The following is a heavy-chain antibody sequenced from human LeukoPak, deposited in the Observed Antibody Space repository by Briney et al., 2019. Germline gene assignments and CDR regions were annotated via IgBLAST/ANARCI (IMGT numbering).Heavy chain of an antibody. D-gene: IGHD3-22*01. V-gene: IGHV1-2*02. CDR1: GYTFTGYY. CDR3: ARDRDDSSGYYRETLFDY. Sequence: GASVKVSCKASGYTFTGYYMHWVRQAPGQGLEWMGWINPNSGGTNYAQKFQGRVTMTRDTSISTAYMELSRLRSDDTAVYYCARDRDDSSGYYRETLFDYWAREPWSPSPQ. CDR2: INPNSGGT. J-gene: IGHJ4*02.